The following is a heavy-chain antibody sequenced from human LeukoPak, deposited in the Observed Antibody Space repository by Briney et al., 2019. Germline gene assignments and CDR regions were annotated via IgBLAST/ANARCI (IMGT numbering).Heavy chain of an antibody. Sequence: GGSLRLSCAVSGITLSNYGMSWVRQAPGKGLEWVAGISDSGGSTSYADSVKGRFTISKDNPKNTLYLQMNSLRAEDTAVYFCAKRGVVIRVILVGFHKAAYYFDSWGQGALVTVSS. CDR3: AKRGVVIRVILVGFHKAAYYFDS. CDR1: GITLSNYG. V-gene: IGHV3-23*01. D-gene: IGHD3-22*01. J-gene: IGHJ4*02. CDR2: ISDSGGST.